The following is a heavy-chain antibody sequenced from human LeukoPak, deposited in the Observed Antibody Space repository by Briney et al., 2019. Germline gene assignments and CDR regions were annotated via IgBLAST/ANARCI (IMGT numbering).Heavy chain of an antibody. V-gene: IGHV4-30-4*01. Sequence: SETLSLTCTVSGGSISSGDYYWSWTRQPPGKGLDWIGYIYYSGSTYYNPSLKSRVTISVDTSKNQFSLKLSSVTAADTAVYYCARASAPYYYDSSGYYPFDYWGQGTLVTVSS. D-gene: IGHD3-22*01. CDR1: GGSISSGDYY. CDR2: IYYSGST. J-gene: IGHJ4*02. CDR3: ARASAPYYYDSSGYYPFDY.